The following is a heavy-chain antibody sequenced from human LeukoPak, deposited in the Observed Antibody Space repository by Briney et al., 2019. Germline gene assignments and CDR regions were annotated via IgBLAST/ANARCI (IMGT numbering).Heavy chain of an antibody. V-gene: IGHV3-53*01. CDR1: GFTVSSNY. D-gene: IGHD1-26*01. Sequence: GGSLRLSCAASGFTVSSNYMSWVRQAPGKGLEWVSVIYSGGSTYHADSVKGRFTISRDNSKNTVYLQMKSLRAEDTAVYYCAKSRWETYAVRAFDIWGQGTMVTVSS. J-gene: IGHJ3*02. CDR3: AKSRWETYAVRAFDI. CDR2: IYSGGST.